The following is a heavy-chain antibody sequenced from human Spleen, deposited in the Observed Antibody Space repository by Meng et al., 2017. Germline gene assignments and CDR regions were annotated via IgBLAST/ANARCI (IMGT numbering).Heavy chain of an antibody. Sequence: GESLKISCAASGLTFSNFAMSWVRQAPRKGLEWVAVIWYDGSNKYYADSVKGRFTISRDNSKNTLYLQMNSLRAEDTAVYYCARDTSGWYYFDYWGQGTLVTVSS. V-gene: IGHV3-33*08. J-gene: IGHJ4*02. CDR1: GLTFSNFA. D-gene: IGHD6-19*01. CDR3: ARDTSGWYYFDY. CDR2: IWYDGSNK.